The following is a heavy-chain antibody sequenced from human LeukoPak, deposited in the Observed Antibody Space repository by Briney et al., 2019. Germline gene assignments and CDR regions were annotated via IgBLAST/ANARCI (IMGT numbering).Heavy chain of an antibody. J-gene: IGHJ4*02. CDR3: ARDSRVSSGWYGLSDY. Sequence: PGGSLRLSCAASGFTVSSNYMSWVRQAPGKGLEWVSVIYSGGSTYYAGSVKGRFTISRDNSKNTLYLQMSSLRAEDTAVYYCARDSRVSSGWYGLSDYWGQGTLVTVSS. D-gene: IGHD6-19*01. V-gene: IGHV3-66*01. CDR1: GFTVSSNY. CDR2: IYSGGST.